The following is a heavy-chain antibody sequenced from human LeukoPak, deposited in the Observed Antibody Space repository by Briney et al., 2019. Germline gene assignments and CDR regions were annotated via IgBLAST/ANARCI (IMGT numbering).Heavy chain of an antibody. Sequence: GGSLRLSCAASGFTFSSYSMNWVRQAPGKGLEWVSSISSSSYIYYADSVKGRFTISRDNAKNSLYLQMNSLRAEDTAVYYCARGLGGSYCDYWGQGTLVTVSS. D-gene: IGHD1-26*01. CDR2: ISSSSYI. J-gene: IGHJ4*02. V-gene: IGHV3-21*01. CDR3: ARGLGGSYCDY. CDR1: GFTFSSYS.